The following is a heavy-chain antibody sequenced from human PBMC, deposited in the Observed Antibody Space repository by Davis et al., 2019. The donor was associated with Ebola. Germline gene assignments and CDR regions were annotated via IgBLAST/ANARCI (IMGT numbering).Heavy chain of an antibody. Sequence: ASVQVSCKASGYTFNSYYIHWVRQAPGQGLEWMGIIKPSGGSTTYAQKFQGRVTMTRDPSTRTVYMELSSLRSEDTAVYYCARGRGHYEYSGGDYWGQGTLVIVSS. J-gene: IGHJ4*02. D-gene: IGHD2-21*01. CDR1: GYTFNSYY. CDR2: IKPSGGST. V-gene: IGHV1-46*02. CDR3: ARGRGHYEYSGGDY.